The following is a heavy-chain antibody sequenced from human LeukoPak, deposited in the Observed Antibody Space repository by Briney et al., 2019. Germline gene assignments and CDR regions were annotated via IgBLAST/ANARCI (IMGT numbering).Heavy chain of an antibody. V-gene: IGHV3-21*06. D-gene: IGHD5-18*01. Sequence: GGSLRLSCAASGFTFSSYAMSWVRQAPGKGLEWVSSISTSSRYIYYADSVKGRFTISRDDAWNSLYLQMDSLRAEDTAVYYCARGNGYSYMERVDFWGRGTLVTVSS. CDR2: ISTSSRYI. J-gene: IGHJ4*02. CDR1: GFTFSSYA. CDR3: ARGNGYSYMERVDF.